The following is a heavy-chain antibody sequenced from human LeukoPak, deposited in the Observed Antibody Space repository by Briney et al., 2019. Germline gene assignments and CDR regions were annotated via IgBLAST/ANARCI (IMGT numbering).Heavy chain of an antibody. CDR1: GFTFSSYA. CDR3: AKDVRYFDWLLFYYFDY. Sequence: QPGGSLRLYCAASGFTFSSYAMSWVRQAPGQGLEWVSAISGSGGSTYYADSVKGRFTISRDNSENTLYLQMNSLRAEDTAVYYCAKDVRYFDWLLFYYFDYWGQGTLVTVSS. CDR2: ISGSGGST. J-gene: IGHJ4*02. D-gene: IGHD3-9*01. V-gene: IGHV3-23*01.